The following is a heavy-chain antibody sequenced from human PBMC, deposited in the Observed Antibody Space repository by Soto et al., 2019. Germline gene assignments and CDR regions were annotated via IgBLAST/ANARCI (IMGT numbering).Heavy chain of an antibody. D-gene: IGHD4-17*01. Sequence: QVQLVESGGGVVQPGRSLRLSCAASGFTFSSYGMHWVRQAPGKGLEWVAVISYHGNDKYYADSVKGRFTISRDNCKSTLYLQMSSLRAEDTAIYFCAKDLLHNTVTTCGSWVQGTLVTVSS. CDR2: ISYHGNDK. CDR3: AKDLLHNTVTTCGS. V-gene: IGHV3-30*18. J-gene: IGHJ5*02. CDR1: GFTFSSYG.